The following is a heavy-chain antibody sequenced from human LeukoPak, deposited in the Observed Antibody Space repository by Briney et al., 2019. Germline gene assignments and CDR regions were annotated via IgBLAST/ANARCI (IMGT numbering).Heavy chain of an antibody. J-gene: IGHJ4*02. Sequence: SETLSLTRTVSGGSISSYYWSWIRQPPGKGLEWIGYIYYSGSTNYNPSLKSRVTISVDTSKNQFSLKLSSVTAADTAVYYCARIMVRGVIATPYFDYWGQGTLVTVSS. CDR1: GGSISSYY. CDR2: IYYSGST. D-gene: IGHD3-10*01. CDR3: ARIMVRGVIATPYFDY. V-gene: IGHV4-59*08.